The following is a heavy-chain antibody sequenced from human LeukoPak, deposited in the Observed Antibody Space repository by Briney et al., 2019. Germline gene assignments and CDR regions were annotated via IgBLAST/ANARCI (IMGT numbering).Heavy chain of an antibody. V-gene: IGHV1-3*01. CDR3: ARRLRYFDWSFDY. D-gene: IGHD3-9*01. Sequence: ASVKVSCTASGYTFTSYAMHWVRQAPGQRLEWMGWINAGNGNTKYSQKFQGRVTITRDTSASTAYMELSSLRSEDTAVYYCARRLRYFDWSFDYWGQRTLVTVSS. J-gene: IGHJ4*02. CDR2: INAGNGNT. CDR1: GYTFTSYA.